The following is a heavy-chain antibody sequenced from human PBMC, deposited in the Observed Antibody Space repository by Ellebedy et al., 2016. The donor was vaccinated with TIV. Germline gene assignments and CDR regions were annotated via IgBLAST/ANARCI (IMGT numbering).Heavy chain of an antibody. V-gene: IGHV3-30-3*01. CDR2: VSYDGSNR. J-gene: IGHJ5*02. D-gene: IGHD6-19*01. Sequence: GESLKISCAASGLDFNQYVMHWVRQAPGKGLEWVAVVSYDGSNRHYADSVQGRFTISRDNSKDTLFLHMNSLRLDDTGIYFCASELGGGWPRYDPWGQGTLVTVSS. CDR1: GLDFNQYV. CDR3: ASELGGGWPRYDP.